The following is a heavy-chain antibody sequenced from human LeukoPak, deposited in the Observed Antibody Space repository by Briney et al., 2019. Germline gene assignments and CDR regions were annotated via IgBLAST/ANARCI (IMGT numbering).Heavy chain of an antibody. CDR1: GGSISSSSYY. J-gene: IGHJ5*02. Sequence: PSETLSLTCTVSGGSISSSSYYWGWIRQPPGKGLEWIGSIYYSGSTYYNPSLKSRVTISVDTSKNQFSLKLSSVTAADTAVYYCARDQKGYCSSTSCYKYNWFDPWGQGTLVTVSS. V-gene: IGHV4-39*07. CDR2: IYYSGST. CDR3: ARDQKGYCSSTSCYKYNWFDP. D-gene: IGHD2-2*02.